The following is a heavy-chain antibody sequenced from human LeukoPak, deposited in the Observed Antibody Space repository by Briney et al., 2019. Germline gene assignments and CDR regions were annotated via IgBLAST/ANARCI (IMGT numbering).Heavy chain of an antibody. J-gene: IGHJ6*02. CDR1: GFTFSSYG. V-gene: IGHV3-33*01. CDR2: IWYDGSNK. D-gene: IGHD3-3*01. Sequence: GRSLRLSCAASGFTFSSYGMHWVRQAPGKGLEWVAVIWYDGSNKYYADSVKGRFTISRGNSKNTLYLQMNSLRAEDTAVYYCARGDFPVWGQGTTVTVSS. CDR3: ARGDFPV.